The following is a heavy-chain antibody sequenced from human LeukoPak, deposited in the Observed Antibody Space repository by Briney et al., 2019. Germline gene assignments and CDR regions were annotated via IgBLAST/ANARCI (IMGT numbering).Heavy chain of an antibody. CDR2: IKQDGSEK. CDR3: ARASNSGYDMDV. V-gene: IGHV3-7*01. Sequence: GGSLRLSCAASGFTFGSYWMSWVRQAPGKGLEWVANIKQDGSEKYYVDSVKGRFTISRDNAKNSLYLQMNSLRAEDTAVYYCARASNSGYDMDVWGQGTTVTVSS. J-gene: IGHJ6*02. CDR1: GFTFGSYW. D-gene: IGHD1-26*01.